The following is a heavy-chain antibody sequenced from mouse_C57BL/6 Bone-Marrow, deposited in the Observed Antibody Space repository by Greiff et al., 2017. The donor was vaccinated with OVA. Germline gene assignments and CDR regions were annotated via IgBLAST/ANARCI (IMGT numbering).Heavy chain of an antibody. CDR2: INSGGGST. Sequence: EVMLVESGGGLVQPGESLKLSCESNEYEFPSYDMSWVRKTPEKRLELVAAINSGGGSTYYPDTMEGRFIISRDNTKKTLYLQMSRLMSEDTALYYCAGQGYDWYFDVWGTGTTVTVSS. V-gene: IGHV5-2*03. CDR1: EYEFPSYD. CDR3: AGQGYDWYFDV. J-gene: IGHJ1*03. D-gene: IGHD2-2*01.